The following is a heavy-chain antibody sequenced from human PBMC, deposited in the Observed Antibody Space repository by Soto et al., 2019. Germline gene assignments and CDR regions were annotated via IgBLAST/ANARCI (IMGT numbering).Heavy chain of an antibody. D-gene: IGHD1-1*01. CDR3: ARGRYGDY. J-gene: IGHJ4*02. CDR2: ISAHNGNT. CDR1: GYTFTSYG. Sequence: QVHLVQSGAEVKKPGASVKVSCKGSGYTFTSYGITWVRQAPGQGLEWMGWISAHNGNTDYAQRLQGRVAVTRDTSTSTAYMELRSLRSDDTAVYYCARGRYGDYWGQGALVTVSS. V-gene: IGHV1-18*01.